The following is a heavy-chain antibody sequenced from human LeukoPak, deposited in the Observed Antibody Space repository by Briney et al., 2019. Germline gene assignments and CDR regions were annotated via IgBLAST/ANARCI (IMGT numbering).Heavy chain of an antibody. V-gene: IGHV2-5*02. CDR2: IYWDDDK. D-gene: IGHD2-2*01. CDR3: AHRPRYATTNYFDY. Sequence: SGPTLVEPTQTLTLTCTFSGFSLSTSGVGVGWIRQPPGKAREWLALIYWDDDKRYSPSLKSRLTITKDTSKNQVVLTMTNMDPVDTATYYCAHRPRYATTNYFDYWGQGTLVTVSS. J-gene: IGHJ4*02. CDR1: GFSLSTSGVG.